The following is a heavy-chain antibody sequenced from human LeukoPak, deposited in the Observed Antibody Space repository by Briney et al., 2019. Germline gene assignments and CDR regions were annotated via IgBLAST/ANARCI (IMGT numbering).Heavy chain of an antibody. D-gene: IGHD6-19*01. V-gene: IGHV4-59*01. CDR2: IDSSGNT. CDR3: ARRRNNGWIDY. CDR1: DGSINGYN. J-gene: IGHJ4*02. Sequence: SETLSLTCTVSDGSINGYNWSWIRQPPGDRLEWIGHIDSSGNTHYNPSLKSRLTTSLDTSKNQFSLKLTSVTAADTAVYYCARRRNNGWIDYWGQGMLVTVSS.